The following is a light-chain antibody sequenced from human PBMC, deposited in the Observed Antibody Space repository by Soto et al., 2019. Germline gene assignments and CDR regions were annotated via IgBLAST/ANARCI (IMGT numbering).Light chain of an antibody. J-gene: IGLJ2*01. CDR2: GTN. Sequence: QTVVTQEPSFSVSPGGTVTLTCGLSSGSVSTNYYPSWYQQTPGQAPRTLVYGTNTRSSGVPDRFSGSILGNKAALTIAGAQADDESDYCCVLYMGSGISVFGGGTKLTVL. V-gene: IGLV8-61*01. CDR3: VLYMGSGISV. CDR1: SGSVSTNYY.